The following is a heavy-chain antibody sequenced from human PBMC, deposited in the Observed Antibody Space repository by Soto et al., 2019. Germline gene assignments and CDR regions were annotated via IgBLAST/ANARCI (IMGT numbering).Heavy chain of an antibody. D-gene: IGHD3-10*01. Sequence: SETLSLTCTVSGGSISSYYWSWIRQPPGKGLEWIGYIYYSGSTNYNPSLKSRVTLSVDTSKNQFSLKLSSVTAADTAVYYCARIVYYYGSGSSKFDPWGQGTLVTVS. CDR2: IYYSGST. J-gene: IGHJ5*02. CDR3: ARIVYYYGSGSSKFDP. V-gene: IGHV4-59*01. CDR1: GGSISSYY.